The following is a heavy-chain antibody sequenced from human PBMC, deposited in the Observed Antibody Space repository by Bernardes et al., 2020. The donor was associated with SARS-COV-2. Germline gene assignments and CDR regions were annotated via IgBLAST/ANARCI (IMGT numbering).Heavy chain of an antibody. CDR3: ARDIAPRAVGD. D-gene: IGHD3-16*02. CDR2: IKQDGSEK. CDR1: GFIFSNSW. J-gene: IGHJ4*02. Sequence: VSLRLSCAASGFIFSNSWMSWVRQAPGKGLEWVANIKQDGSEKYYVDSVKGRFTISRDNAKNSLYLQLSRLRAEDTGVYYCARDIAPRAVGDWGQGTLVTVSS. V-gene: IGHV3-7*01.